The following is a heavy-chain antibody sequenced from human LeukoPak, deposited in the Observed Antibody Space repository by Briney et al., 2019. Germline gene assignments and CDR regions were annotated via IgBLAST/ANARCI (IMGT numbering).Heavy chain of an antibody. D-gene: IGHD1-14*01. V-gene: IGHV3-30-3*01. Sequence: GGSLRLSCAASGFTFSSYAMHWVRQAPGKGLEWVAVISYDGSNKYYADSVKGRFTISRDNSKNTLYLQMNSLRAEDTAVYYCATSSAPGTTFDYWGQGTLVTVSS. CDR1: GFTFSSYA. CDR3: ATSSAPGTTFDY. CDR2: ISYDGSNK. J-gene: IGHJ4*02.